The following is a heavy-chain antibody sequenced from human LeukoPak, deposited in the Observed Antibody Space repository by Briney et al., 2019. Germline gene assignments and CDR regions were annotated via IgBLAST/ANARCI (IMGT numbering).Heavy chain of an antibody. Sequence: SETLSLTCTISGGSISSRSYYWGWIRQPPGKGLEWIGNIYYSGRTYYNPSLKSRVTISVDTSKNDFSLKLSSVTAADTAVYYCARLYYYDSSGPPLWGQGTMVAVSS. J-gene: IGHJ4*02. CDR3: ARLYYYDSSGPPL. D-gene: IGHD3-22*01. V-gene: IGHV4-39*02. CDR1: GGSISSRSYY. CDR2: IYYSGRT.